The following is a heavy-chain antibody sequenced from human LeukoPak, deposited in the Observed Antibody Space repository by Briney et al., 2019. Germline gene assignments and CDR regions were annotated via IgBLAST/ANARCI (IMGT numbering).Heavy chain of an antibody. CDR1: GFTFSSYA. D-gene: IGHD2-21*01. J-gene: IGHJ4*02. Sequence: GGSLRLSCAASGFTFSSYAMSWVRQAPGKGLEWVSAISGSGGSTYYADSVKGRFTIFRDNSKNTLYLQMNSLRAEDTAVYYCAKGPAILWWCDYWGQGTLVTVSS. CDR2: ISGSGGST. CDR3: AKGPAILWWCDY. V-gene: IGHV3-23*01.